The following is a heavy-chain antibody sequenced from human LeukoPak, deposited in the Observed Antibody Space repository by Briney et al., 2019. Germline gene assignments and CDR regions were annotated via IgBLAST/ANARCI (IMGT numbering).Heavy chain of an antibody. CDR3: TRVGELLWFGELLPNWFDP. CDR2: IRSKAYGGTT. D-gene: IGHD3-10*01. J-gene: IGHJ5*02. V-gene: IGHV3-49*04. Sequence: GRSLRLSCTASGFTFGDYAMSWVRQAPGKGLEWVGFIRSKAYGGTTEYAASVKGRFTISRDDSKSIAYLQMNSLKTEDTAVYYCTRVGELLWFGELLPNWFDPWGQGTLVTVSS. CDR1: GFTFGDYA.